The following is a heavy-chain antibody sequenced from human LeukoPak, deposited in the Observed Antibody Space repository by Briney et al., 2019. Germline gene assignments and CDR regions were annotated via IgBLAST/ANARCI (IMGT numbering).Heavy chain of an antibody. Sequence: VESLKISCKGSGYNFTIYWIGWVRQIPGKGLEWLGIIYPGDSDTRYSPSFQGQVTISADKSISTAYPQWSSLKASDTAMYYCARQNYDFWSAAYEGAFDIWGQGTMVTVSS. J-gene: IGHJ3*02. CDR1: GYNFTIYW. CDR2: IYPGDSDT. V-gene: IGHV5-51*01. CDR3: ARQNYDFWSAAYEGAFDI. D-gene: IGHD3-3*01.